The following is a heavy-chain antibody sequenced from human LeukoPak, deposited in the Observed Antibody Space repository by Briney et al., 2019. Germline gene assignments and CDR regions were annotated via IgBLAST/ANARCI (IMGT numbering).Heavy chain of an antibody. CDR1: GGTFSSYA. D-gene: IGHD3-22*01. V-gene: IGHV1-69*05. CDR2: IIPIFGTA. Sequence: SVKVSCKASGGTFSSYAISWVRQASGQGLEWMGRIIPIFGTANYAQKFQGRVTITTDESTSTAYMELSSLRSEDTAVYYCATSQDPYYYDSSGYYYWGQGTLVTVSS. CDR3: ATSQDPYYYDSSGYYY. J-gene: IGHJ4*02.